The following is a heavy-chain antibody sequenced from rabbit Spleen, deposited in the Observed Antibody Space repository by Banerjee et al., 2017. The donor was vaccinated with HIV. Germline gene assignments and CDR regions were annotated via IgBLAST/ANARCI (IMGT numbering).Heavy chain of an antibody. Sequence: QSLEESGGDLVKPGASLTLTCTASGFTISSSYYMCWVRQAPGKGLECIACIYADFSGNTYSATWAKGRFTISKTSSTTVTLQMTGLTAADTATYFCARDSGTSFSSYGMDLWGPGTLVTVS. V-gene: IGHV1S40*01. D-gene: IGHD8-1*01. J-gene: IGHJ6*01. CDR2: IYADFSGNT. CDR1: GFTISSSYY. CDR3: ARDSGTSFSSYGMDL.